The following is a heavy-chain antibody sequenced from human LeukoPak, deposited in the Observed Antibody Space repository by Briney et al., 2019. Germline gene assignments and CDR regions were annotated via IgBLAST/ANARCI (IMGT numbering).Heavy chain of an antibody. CDR2: ISGSGANT. D-gene: IGHD3-16*01. CDR1: GFTFSTYA. CDR3: AKLPAAGGDYVYMDS. V-gene: IGHV3-23*01. Sequence: GGSLRLSCAASGFTFSTYAMSWVRQAPGKGLEWVSTISGSGANTYYADSVRGRFTISRDNSKNTLYLHMNSLRAEDTAVYYCAKLPAAGGDYVYMDSWGQGTLVTVSS. J-gene: IGHJ4*02.